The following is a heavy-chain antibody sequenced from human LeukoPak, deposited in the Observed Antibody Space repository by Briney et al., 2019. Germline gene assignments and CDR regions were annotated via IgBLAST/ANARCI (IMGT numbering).Heavy chain of an antibody. J-gene: IGHJ5*02. D-gene: IGHD3-16*02. V-gene: IGHV3-74*01. Sequence: GGSLRLSCAASGSTFSSYWMHWVRQAPGKGLVWVSRINSDGSSTSYADSVKGRFTISRDNAKNTLYLQMNSLRAEDTAVYYCASQREYYDYIWGSYRYQAWGQGTLVTVSS. CDR1: GSTFSSYW. CDR2: INSDGSST. CDR3: ASQREYYDYIWGSYRYQA.